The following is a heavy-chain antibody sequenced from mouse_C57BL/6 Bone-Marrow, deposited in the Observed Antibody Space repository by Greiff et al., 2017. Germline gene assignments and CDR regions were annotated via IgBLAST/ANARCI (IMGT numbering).Heavy chain of an antibody. J-gene: IGHJ4*01. CDR2: INPSSGYT. CDR1: GYTFTSYW. V-gene: IGHV1-7*01. D-gene: IGHD1-1*01. Sequence: QVQLKQSGAELAKPGASVKLSCKASGYTFTSYWMHWVKQRPGQGLEWIGYINPSSGYTKYNQKFKDKATLTADKSSSTAYMQLSSLTYEDSAVYYCAGITTVVAGYYYAIDYWGQGTSVTVSS. CDR3: AGITTVVAGYYYAIDY.